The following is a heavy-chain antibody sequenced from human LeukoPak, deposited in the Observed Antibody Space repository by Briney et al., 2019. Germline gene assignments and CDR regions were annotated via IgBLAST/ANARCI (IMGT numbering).Heavy chain of an antibody. D-gene: IGHD3-10*01. CDR1: GFTFSTYA. J-gene: IGHJ5*02. CDR3: AKTLWFRAPNGWFDV. CDR2: INGNSDIT. V-gene: IGHV3-23*01. Sequence: GRSLRLSCAASGFTFSTYAMSWVRQAPGKGLEWVSVINGNSDITAYADSVKGRFTISRDNSKNTLYLQMNSLRAEDTAVYYCAKTLWFRAPNGWFDVWGQGTLVTVSS.